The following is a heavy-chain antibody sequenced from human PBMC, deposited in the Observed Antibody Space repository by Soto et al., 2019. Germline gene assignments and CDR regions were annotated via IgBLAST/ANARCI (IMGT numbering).Heavy chain of an antibody. CDR3: VREPWGFSGTWYDY. CDR2: INHDGSKT. Sequence: PGGSLRLSCAASQFSFSSYWMHWVRQVPGKGPAWVSRINHDGSKTEYADSVKGRFTISRDNTNNTLYLQMNSLRVEDTAMYYCVREPWGFSGTWYDYWGQGTLVTVPQ. CDR1: QFSFSSYW. J-gene: IGHJ4*02. D-gene: IGHD6-13*01. V-gene: IGHV3-74*01.